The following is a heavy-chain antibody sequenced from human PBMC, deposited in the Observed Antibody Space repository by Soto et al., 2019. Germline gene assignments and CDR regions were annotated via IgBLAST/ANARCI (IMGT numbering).Heavy chain of an antibody. CDR2: ISWNSGSI. D-gene: IGHD6-13*01. CDR3: AKGIAAAGTGGGVDY. Sequence: GGSLRLSCAASGFTFDDYAMHWVRQAPGKGLEWVSGISWNSGSIGYADSVKGRFTISRDNAKNSLYLQMNSLRAEDTASYYCAKGIAAAGTGGGVDYWGQGTLVTVSS. J-gene: IGHJ4*02. CDR1: GFTFDDYA. V-gene: IGHV3-9*01.